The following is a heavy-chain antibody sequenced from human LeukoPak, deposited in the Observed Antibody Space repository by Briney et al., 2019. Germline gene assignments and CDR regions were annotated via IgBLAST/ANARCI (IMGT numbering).Heavy chain of an antibody. CDR1: GFTFSNFW. CDR3: ARDRRDGDYFDY. D-gene: IGHD4-17*01. J-gene: IGHJ4*02. CDR2: IYGDGSFT. V-gene: IGHV3-74*01. Sequence: PGGSLRLSCAASGFTFSNFWMHWVRQAPGKGLVWVALIYGDGSFTRYADSVKGRFTISRDNSKNTLYLQMNSLRAEDTAVYYCARDRRDGDYFDYWGQGTLVTVSS.